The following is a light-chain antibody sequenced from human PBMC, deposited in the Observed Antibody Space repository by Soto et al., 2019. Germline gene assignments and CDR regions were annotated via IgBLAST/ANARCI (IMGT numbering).Light chain of an antibody. J-gene: IGKJ2*01. CDR3: MQGTHWPPT. CDR2: KVS. Sequence: DAVMTQSPISLPVTLGQPASISCRSSQSLVHSNGITYLNWFHQRAGQSPRRLIYKVSNRDSGVPDRFCSSGSATDFTMEISRVEAEDVGIYYCMQGTHWPPTFGQGTKLEI. V-gene: IGKV2-30*02. CDR1: QSLVHSNGITY.